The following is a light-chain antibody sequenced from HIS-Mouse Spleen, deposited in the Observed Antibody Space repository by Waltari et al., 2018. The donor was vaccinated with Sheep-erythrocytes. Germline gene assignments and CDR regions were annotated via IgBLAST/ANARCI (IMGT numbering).Light chain of an antibody. CDR3: CSYAGSSTWV. CDR1: SSDVGGYNL. CDR2: EGS. Sequence: QSALTQPASVSGSPGQSITISCTGTSSDVGGYNLVSWYQQHPGKAPKLMIYEGSKRPSGVSNSFSGSKSGNTASLTISGLQAEDEADYYCCSYAGSSTWVFGGGTKLTVL. V-gene: IGLV2-23*01. J-gene: IGLJ3*02.